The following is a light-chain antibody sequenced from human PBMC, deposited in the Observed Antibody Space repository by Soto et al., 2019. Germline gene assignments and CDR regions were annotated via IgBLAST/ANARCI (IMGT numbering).Light chain of an antibody. J-gene: IGKJ1*01. V-gene: IGKV3-15*01. Sequence: EIVMTQSPATLSVSPGEGATLSCRASQSVSSNLAWYQLKPGQAPRLLIYDASTRATGIPARFSGSGSGTEFTLTISSLQSEDFAVYYWQQYNNWPRTFAQGTKVEIK. CDR1: QSVSSN. CDR2: DAS. CDR3: QQYNNWPRT.